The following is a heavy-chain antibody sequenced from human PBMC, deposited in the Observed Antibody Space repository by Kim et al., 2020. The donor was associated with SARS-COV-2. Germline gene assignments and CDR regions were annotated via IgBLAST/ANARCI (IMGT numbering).Heavy chain of an antibody. D-gene: IGHD2-2*01. CDR1: GFTFSSYS. J-gene: IGHJ3*01. V-gene: IGHV3-21*01. CDR2: ISSSSSYI. CDR3: ARDVVQAAMTYAFDH. Sequence: GGSLRLSCAASGFTFSSYSMNWVRQAPGKGLEWVSCISSSSSYIYYADSVKGRFTITRDNAKNSLSLQMNSLRAEDTAVYYCARDVVQAAMTYAFDHWGQGKLVTVSS.